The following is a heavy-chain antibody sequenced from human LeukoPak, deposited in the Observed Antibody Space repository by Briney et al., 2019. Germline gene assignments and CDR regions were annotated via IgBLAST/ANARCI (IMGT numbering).Heavy chain of an antibody. Sequence: GGSLRLSCAAPGFTVSSTYMTWVRQAPGKGLQWVSVIYSDGTTYYADSVKGRFTISRDNSKNTVFLQMNSLRVEDTAMFYCARDLRGSYGYWGQGTLVTVSS. CDR2: IYSDGTT. J-gene: IGHJ4*02. V-gene: IGHV3-53*01. CDR1: GFTVSSTY. D-gene: IGHD1-26*01. CDR3: ARDLRGSYGY.